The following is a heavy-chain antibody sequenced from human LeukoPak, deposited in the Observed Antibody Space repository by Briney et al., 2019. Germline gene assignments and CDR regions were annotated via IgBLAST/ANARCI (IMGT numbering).Heavy chain of an antibody. CDR2: FDPEDGET. V-gene: IGHV1-24*01. Sequence: ASVKVPCKVSGYTLTELSMHWVRQAPGKGLEWMGGFDPEDGETIYAQKFQGRVTMTEDTSTDTAYMELSSLRSEDTAVYYCATEPLLGWVRGEETHWFDPWGQGTLVTVSS. CDR1: GYTLTELS. D-gene: IGHD3-10*01. CDR3: ATEPLLGWVRGEETHWFDP. J-gene: IGHJ5*02.